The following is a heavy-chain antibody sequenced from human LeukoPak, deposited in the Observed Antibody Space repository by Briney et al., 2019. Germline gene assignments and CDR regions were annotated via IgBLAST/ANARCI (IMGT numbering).Heavy chain of an antibody. J-gene: IGHJ6*02. D-gene: IGHD6-13*01. CDR2: IYHSGST. CDR3: ASFIAAAGTPYYGMDV. V-gene: IGHV4-39*01. Sequence: SETLSLTCAVYGGSFSSYYWGWVRQPPGKGLEWIGSIYHSGSTYYNPSLKSRVSISVDTSKNQFSLKLSSVTAADTAVYYCASFIAAAGTPYYGMDVWGQGTTVTVSS. CDR1: GGSFSSYY.